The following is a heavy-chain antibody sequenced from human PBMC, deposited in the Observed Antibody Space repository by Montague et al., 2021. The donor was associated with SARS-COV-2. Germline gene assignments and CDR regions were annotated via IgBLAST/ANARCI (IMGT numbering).Heavy chain of an antibody. J-gene: IGHJ4*02. CDR1: GASMSGSY. V-gene: IGHV4-59*01. Sequence: SETLSITCTVSGASMSGSYWGWVRQPPGKGPEWIGNTYSSGSTHYNPSLKSRVTISVDTSKSQFSLRLTSVTAADTAVYYCVREGRSSAYAMDYWGQGTLVTVSS. CDR3: VREGRSSAYAMDY. D-gene: IGHD3-22*01. CDR2: TYSSGST.